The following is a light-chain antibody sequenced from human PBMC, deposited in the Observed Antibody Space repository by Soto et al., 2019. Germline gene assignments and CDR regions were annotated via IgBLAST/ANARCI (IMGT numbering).Light chain of an antibody. Sequence: IQLTQSPSSLSASVGARVTITCRASQGISSFLAWYQQKPGKAPKLLIYGASTLQSGVPSRFSGSGSGTDFTLTIGSLQPEDFATYYCQQLNSFPIPSGPGKKVDIK. CDR1: QGISSF. CDR2: GAS. J-gene: IGKJ3*01. CDR3: QQLNSFPIP. V-gene: IGKV1-9*01.